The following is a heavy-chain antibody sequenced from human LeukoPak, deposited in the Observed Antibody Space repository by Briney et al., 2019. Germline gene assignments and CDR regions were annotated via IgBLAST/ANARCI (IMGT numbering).Heavy chain of an antibody. Sequence: SETLSLTCAVYGGSFSGYYWSWIRQPPGKGLEWIGEINHSGSTNYNPSLKSRVTISVDTSKNQFSLKLSSVTAADTAVYYCARDLVGYDFWSGPGHYYGMDVWGQGTTVTVSS. J-gene: IGHJ6*02. CDR2: INHSGST. V-gene: IGHV4-34*01. D-gene: IGHD3-3*01. CDR1: GGSFSGYY. CDR3: ARDLVGYDFWSGPGHYYGMDV.